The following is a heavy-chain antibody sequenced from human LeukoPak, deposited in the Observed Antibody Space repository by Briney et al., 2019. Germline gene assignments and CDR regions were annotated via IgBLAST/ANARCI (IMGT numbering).Heavy chain of an antibody. J-gene: IGHJ4*02. CDR1: GGAISGGEHY. CDR2: IHPSGNV. D-gene: IGHD5-24*01. Sequence: SETLSLTCTVAGGAISGGEHYWNWVRQHPGKGLEWIGCIHPSGNVYYNPSLMGRSTISVDTSQSHFSLNLASVTAADTAVYYCTGGADAYKVCYWGPGTLVTGS. CDR3: TGGADAYKVCY. V-gene: IGHV4-31*03.